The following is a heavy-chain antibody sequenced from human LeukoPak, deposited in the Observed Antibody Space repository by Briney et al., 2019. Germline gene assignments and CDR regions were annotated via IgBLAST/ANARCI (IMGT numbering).Heavy chain of an antibody. V-gene: IGHV3-48*03. J-gene: IGHJ4*02. D-gene: IGHD2/OR15-2a*01. CDR3: ARGSHFFDY. Sequence: GGSLRLSCAASGFIFSSYEMNWVRQAPGKGLEWVSTISSGGTTISYADSVKGRFTISRDNAKNSLDLQMNSLRDEDTAVYYCARGSHFFDYWGQGALATVSS. CDR2: ISSGGTTI. CDR1: GFIFSSYE.